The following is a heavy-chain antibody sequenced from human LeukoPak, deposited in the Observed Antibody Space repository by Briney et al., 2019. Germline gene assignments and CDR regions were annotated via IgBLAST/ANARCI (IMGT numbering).Heavy chain of an antibody. CDR1: GFTFSSYE. D-gene: IGHD4-17*01. J-gene: IGHJ4*02. V-gene: IGHV3-48*03. CDR3: ARDGDYAQDFDY. CDR2: ISSSGSTI. Sequence: PGGSLRLSCAASGFTFSSYEMNWVRQAPGEGLEWVSYISSSGSTIYYADSVKGRFTISRDNAKNSLYLQMNSLRAEDTAVYFCARDGDYAQDFDYWGQGTLVIVSS.